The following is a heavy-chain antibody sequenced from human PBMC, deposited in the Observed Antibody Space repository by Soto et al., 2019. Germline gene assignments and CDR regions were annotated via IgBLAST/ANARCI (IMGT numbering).Heavy chain of an antibody. D-gene: IGHD3-10*01. V-gene: IGHV3-23*01. CDR3: AKDSPTITMVRGGPTDY. J-gene: IGHJ4*02. CDR1: GFTFSSYA. Sequence: EVQLLESGGGLVQPGGSLRLSCAASGFTFSSYAMSWVRQAPGKGLEWVSAISGSGGSTYYADSVKGRFTISRDNSKNTLYLQMNSLSGEDTAVYYCAKDSPTITMVRGGPTDYRGQGTLVTVSS. CDR2: ISGSGGST.